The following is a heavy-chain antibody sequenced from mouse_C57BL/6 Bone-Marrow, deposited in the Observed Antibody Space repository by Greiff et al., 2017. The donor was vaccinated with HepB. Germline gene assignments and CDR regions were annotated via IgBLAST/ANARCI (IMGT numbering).Heavy chain of an antibody. CDR1: GFTFSSYA. Sequence: EVKLMESGEGLVKPGGSLKLSCAASGFTFSSYAMSWVRQPPEKRLEWVAYISSGGDYIYYANNVNGRFTISRDNARNTLYLQMRSLKSEVTAMYYCTKDEGYYGSGEGFAYWGQGTLVTVSA. CDR3: TKDEGYYGSGEGFAY. V-gene: IGHV5-9-1*02. D-gene: IGHD1-1*01. J-gene: IGHJ3*01. CDR2: ISSGGDYI.